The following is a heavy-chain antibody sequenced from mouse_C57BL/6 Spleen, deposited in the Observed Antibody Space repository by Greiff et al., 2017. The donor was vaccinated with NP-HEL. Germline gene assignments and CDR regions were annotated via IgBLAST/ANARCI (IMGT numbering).Heavy chain of an antibody. CDR1: GYTFTSYW. CDR2: IYPGSGST. Sequence: QVQLQQPGAELVKPGASVKMSCKASGYTFTSYWITWVKQRPGQGLEWIGDIYPGSGSTNYNEKFTSKATLTVDTSSSTAYMQRSRLTSEDSAVYYCARGGDYSSSYAGDYWGQGTSVTVSS. CDR3: ARGGDYSSSYAGDY. V-gene: IGHV1-55*01. D-gene: IGHD1-1*01. J-gene: IGHJ4*01.